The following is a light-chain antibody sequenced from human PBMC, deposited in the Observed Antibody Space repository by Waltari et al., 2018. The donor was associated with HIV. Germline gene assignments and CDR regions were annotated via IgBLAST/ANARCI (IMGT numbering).Light chain of an antibody. CDR1: KNLTSQY. CDR2: GAS. J-gene: IGKJ2*01. CDR3: QQYDSSPYT. Sequence: EIVLTQSPAALSLSPGEEATVSCRASKNLTSQYLAWYQQKSGQAPRLLLFGASTRNSGVPTRFGGAGSGADFTLTVTRLEPEDFALYFCQQYDSSPYTFGQGT. V-gene: IGKV3-20*01.